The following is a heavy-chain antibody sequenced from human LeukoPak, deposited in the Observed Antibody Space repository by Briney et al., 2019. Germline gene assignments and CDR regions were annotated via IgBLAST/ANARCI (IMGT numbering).Heavy chain of an antibody. CDR1: GGSISSYY. V-gene: IGHV4-59*01. D-gene: IGHD4-17*01. J-gene: IGHJ6*03. Sequence: SETLSLTCTVSGGSISSYYWSWIRQPPGKGLEWIGYVYDSGSTNYNPSLKSRVTISVDTSKNQLSLKLSSVTAADTAVYYCARDGGTVGYYYFYMDVWGKGTTVIVSS. CDR3: ARDGGTVGYYYFYMDV. CDR2: VYDSGST.